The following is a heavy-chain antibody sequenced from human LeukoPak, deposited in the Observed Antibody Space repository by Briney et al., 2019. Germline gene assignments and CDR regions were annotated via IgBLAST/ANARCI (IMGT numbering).Heavy chain of an antibody. D-gene: IGHD6-13*01. J-gene: IGHJ4*02. CDR3: ARGGQQPQDHYPDY. CDR2: MNPNSGNT. Sequence: ASVKVSCKASGDTFTSYDINWVRQATGQGLEWMGWMNPNSGNTGYAQKFQGRVTITRNTSISTAYMELSSLRSDDTAVYYCARGGQQPQDHYPDYWGQGTLVTVSS. CDR1: GDTFTSYD. V-gene: IGHV1-8*03.